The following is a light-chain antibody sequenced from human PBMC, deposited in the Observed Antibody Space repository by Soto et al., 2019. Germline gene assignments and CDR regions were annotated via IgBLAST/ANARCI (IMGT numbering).Light chain of an antibody. V-gene: IGKV3-20*01. J-gene: IGKJ2*01. CDR3: QQYGRSPYT. CDR1: QSISADY. CDR2: GGS. Sequence: EIVLTQSPGTLSLSPGGRAALSCRASQSISADYLVWYQQKPGQAPRLLIYGGSSRATGIPDRFSGSGSGTDFTLTISRLAPEDVAVYYCQQYGRSPYTFGQGTKLEIK.